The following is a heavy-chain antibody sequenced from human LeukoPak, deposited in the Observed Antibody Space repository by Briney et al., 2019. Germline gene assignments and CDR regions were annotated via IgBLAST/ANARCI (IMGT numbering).Heavy chain of an antibody. CDR3: ARDHYDSYGMDV. V-gene: IGHV1-8*01. Sequence: ASVRVSCMASGYTFTIYDIDWVRQAPGQGLEWMGWMNPNSGNTGYAQKFQGRVTMTRNTSISTAYMELSSLRSEDTAVYYCARDHYDSYGMDVWGQGTTVTVSS. CDR2: MNPNSGNT. D-gene: IGHD3-9*01. J-gene: IGHJ6*02. CDR1: GYTFTIYD.